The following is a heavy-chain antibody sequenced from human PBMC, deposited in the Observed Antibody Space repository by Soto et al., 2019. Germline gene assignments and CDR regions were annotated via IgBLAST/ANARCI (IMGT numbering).Heavy chain of an antibody. D-gene: IGHD3-3*02. V-gene: IGHV4-4*02. J-gene: IGHJ6*02. CDR3: VRGQPHRITIFEVVIRSYDYGMDV. Sequence: SETLSLTCAVSGGSISSNNWWSWVRQPPGKGLEWIGEIHHTGPINYNPSLKSRVTFSVDKSKNQLSLILISVTAADTAVYFCVRGQPHRITIFEVVIRSYDYGMDVWGQGTTVTVS. CDR1: GGSISSNNW. CDR2: IHHTGPI.